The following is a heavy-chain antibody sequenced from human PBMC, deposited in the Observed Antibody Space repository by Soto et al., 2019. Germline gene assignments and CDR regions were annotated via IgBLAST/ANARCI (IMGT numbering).Heavy chain of an antibody. Sequence: QITLKESGPTLVKPTQTLTLTCTFSGFSLTTSGVGVGWIRQPPGKALEWLALIYWDDDKRYRPSLKSRLTLTKDTLRNPVVLTMTNLDPVGTATYFCGHRDGFGAFDSWGPGALVTVSS. CDR2: IYWDDDK. J-gene: IGHJ5*01. V-gene: IGHV2-5*02. CDR1: GFSLTTSGVG. D-gene: IGHD3-10*01. CDR3: GHRDGFGAFDS.